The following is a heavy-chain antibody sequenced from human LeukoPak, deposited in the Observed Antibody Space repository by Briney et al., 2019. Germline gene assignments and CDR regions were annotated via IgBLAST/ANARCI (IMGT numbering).Heavy chain of an antibody. Sequence: GGSLRLSCATSGFTFSTYAMSWVRQAPGEGLEWVSGISGSGGSTYYADSVKGRFTISRDISKNTLYVQMNSLRAEDTAVYYCAKAPYSYDGSGQFDYWGQGTLVTVSS. CDR1: GFTFSTYA. CDR2: ISGSGGST. J-gene: IGHJ4*02. V-gene: IGHV3-23*01. CDR3: AKAPYSYDGSGQFDY. D-gene: IGHD3-22*01.